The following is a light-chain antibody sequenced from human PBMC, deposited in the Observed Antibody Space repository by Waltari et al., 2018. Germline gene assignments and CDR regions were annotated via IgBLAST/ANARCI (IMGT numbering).Light chain of an antibody. CDR3: QPYGSSPPYT. CDR1: QSVSSSY. J-gene: IGKJ2*01. Sequence: EIVLTQSPGTLSLSPGERATLSCRASQSVSSSYLAWYQQKPGQAPRLLIYGASSRATGIPDRFSGSGSGTDFTLTISRLEPEDFAVYYCQPYGSSPPYTFGQGTKLEIK. CDR2: GAS. V-gene: IGKV3-20*01.